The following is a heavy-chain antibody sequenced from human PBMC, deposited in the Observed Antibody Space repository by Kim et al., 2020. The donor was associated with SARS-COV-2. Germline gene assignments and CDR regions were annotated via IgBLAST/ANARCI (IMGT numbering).Heavy chain of an antibody. CDR2: IKEDGSKR. J-gene: IGHJ3*02. D-gene: IGHD3-22*01. V-gene: IGHV3-7*02. Sequence: GGSLRLSCAASGFPFSEYWISWVRQAPGKRLEWVASIKEDGSKRGYVDSVKGRFTIFRDKAKNSLYLQMNSMRAEATALYHCAKYYERSGYYSGAFDIWGQGTMVAVSP. CDR3: AKYYERSGYYSGAFDI. CDR1: GFPFSEYW.